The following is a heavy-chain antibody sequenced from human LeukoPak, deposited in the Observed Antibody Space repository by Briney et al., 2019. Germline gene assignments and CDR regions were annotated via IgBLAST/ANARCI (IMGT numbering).Heavy chain of an antibody. D-gene: IGHD3-16*01. V-gene: IGHV3-21*01. CDR3: ARGLGVDY. Sequence: GGSLRLSCAGSGFIFSNYAMNWVRQAPGKGLEWVASITTSGSRTYYADSVKGRCTISRDNAKDTLYLQMNWLRAEDTAVYYCARGLGVDYWGQGTLVTVSS. CDR2: ITTSGSRT. CDR1: GFIFSNYA. J-gene: IGHJ4*02.